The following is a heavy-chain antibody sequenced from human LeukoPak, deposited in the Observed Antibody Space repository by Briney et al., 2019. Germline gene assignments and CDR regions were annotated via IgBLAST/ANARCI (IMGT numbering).Heavy chain of an antibody. D-gene: IGHD3-22*01. J-gene: IGHJ4*02. CDR3: AKTYYYDNNGYYYFDY. CDR1: GFTFSSYA. CDR2: ISYDGSNK. V-gene: IGHV3-30-3*02. Sequence: GGSLRLSCAASGFTFSSYAMHWVRQAPGKGLEWVAVISYDGSNKYYADSVKGRFTISRDTSKNTLYLQMNSLRAEDTAVYYCAKTYYYDNNGYYYFDYWGQGTLVAVSS.